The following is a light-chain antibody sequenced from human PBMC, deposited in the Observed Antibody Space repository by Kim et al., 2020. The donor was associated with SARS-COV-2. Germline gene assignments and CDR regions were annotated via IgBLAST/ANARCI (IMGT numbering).Light chain of an antibody. CDR2: GVS. Sequence: LSRRESATLACRASQSVSSRYIAWYQVKPGQAPRLLIYGVSSRATGIPDRFSGSGSGTDFTLTIYGLEPEDFAVYYCQRYGSSRTFGQGTKVDIK. J-gene: IGKJ1*01. CDR1: QSVSSRY. V-gene: IGKV3-20*01. CDR3: QRYGSSRT.